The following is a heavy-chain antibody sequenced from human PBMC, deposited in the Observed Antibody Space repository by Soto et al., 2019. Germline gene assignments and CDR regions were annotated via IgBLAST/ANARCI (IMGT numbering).Heavy chain of an antibody. CDR1: AGTFPHYA. CDR3: ACNWGNSLKNGLDP. J-gene: IGHJ5*02. CDR2: IIPVLATT. V-gene: IGHV1-69*01. D-gene: IGHD7-27*01. Sequence: QVQLVQSGPEVRVPGSSVKVSCKASAGTFPHYALSWVRQAPGQGLEWIGGIIPVLATTTYAQKFQGRVSIIADESTNTVYMELSSLRSEDTAVYYCACNWGNSLKNGLDPWGQGTLVTVSS.